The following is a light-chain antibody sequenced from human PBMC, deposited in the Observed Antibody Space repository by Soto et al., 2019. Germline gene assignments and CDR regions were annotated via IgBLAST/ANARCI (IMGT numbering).Light chain of an antibody. CDR1: SSDVGGYNY. Sequence: QSVLTQPASVSGSPGQSITISCTGTSSDVGGYNYVSWYQQHPGKAPKLMIYEVSNRPSGVSNRFSGSKSGNTASLTISGRQAEDEADYYCSSYTSSSTLAVVFGGGTKLTVL. CDR3: SSYTSSSTLAVV. J-gene: IGLJ2*01. CDR2: EVS. V-gene: IGLV2-14*01.